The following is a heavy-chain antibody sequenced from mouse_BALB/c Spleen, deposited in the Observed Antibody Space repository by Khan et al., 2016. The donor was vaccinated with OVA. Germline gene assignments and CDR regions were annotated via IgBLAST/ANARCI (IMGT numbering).Heavy chain of an antibody. CDR3: ARGGGTAPFAY. D-gene: IGHD1-2*01. J-gene: IGHJ3*01. V-gene: IGHV5-15*02. Sequence: EVELVESGGGLVQPGGSRKLSCAASGFTFSDYGMAWVRQAPGKGPEWVAFISDLAYTIYYADTVTGRFTISRENAKNTLYLEMSSLRSEDAAIYYVARGGGTAPFAYWGLGTLVTVSA. CDR2: ISDLAYTI. CDR1: GFTFSDYG.